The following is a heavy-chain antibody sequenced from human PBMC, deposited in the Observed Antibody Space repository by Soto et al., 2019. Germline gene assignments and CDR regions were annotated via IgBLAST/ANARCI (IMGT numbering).Heavy chain of an antibody. D-gene: IGHD2-8*02. J-gene: IGHJ3*01. Sequence: QVQLVQSGPEVKKPGASVKVSCRASGYTFSTHGLSWVRQAPGQGLEWMGWITPYNGNTNYEQKLRGRLTITTDTSTNTGYMEVRSLRSDATAVYYCARSRDCTGSTCDPSFGFDLWGPGTVVTVSS. CDR1: GYTFSTHG. CDR2: ITPYNGNT. CDR3: ARSRDCTGSTCDPSFGFDL. V-gene: IGHV1-18*01.